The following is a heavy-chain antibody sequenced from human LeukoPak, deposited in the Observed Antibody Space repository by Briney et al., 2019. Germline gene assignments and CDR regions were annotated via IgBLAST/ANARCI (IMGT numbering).Heavy chain of an antibody. CDR1: GFTFSSFW. CDR2: IKQDGSEK. J-gene: IGHJ4*02. V-gene: IGHV3-7*01. Sequence: PGGSLRLSCAASGFTFSSFWMSWVRQAPGKGLEWVANIKQDGSEKYYVDSVKGRFTISRDNAKNSLYLQMNSLRAEDTAVYYCARDRFTYCGGDCPFDYWGQGTLVPVSS. CDR3: ARDRFTYCGGDCPFDY. D-gene: IGHD2-21*02.